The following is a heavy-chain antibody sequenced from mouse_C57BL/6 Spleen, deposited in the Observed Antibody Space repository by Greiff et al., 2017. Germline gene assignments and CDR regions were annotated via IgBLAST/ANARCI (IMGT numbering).Heavy chain of an antibody. Sequence: QVQLQQPGTELVKPGASVKLSCKASGYTFTSYWMHWVKQRPGQGLEWIGNINPSNGGTNYNEKFKSKATLTVDKSSSTAYMQLSSLTSEDSAVYYCARQGEERRGGSVYFDDWGQGTTLTVSS. D-gene: IGHD1-1*01. CDR3: ARQGEERRGGSVYFDD. V-gene: IGHV1-53*01. CDR2: INPSNGGT. CDR1: GYTFTSYW. J-gene: IGHJ2*01.